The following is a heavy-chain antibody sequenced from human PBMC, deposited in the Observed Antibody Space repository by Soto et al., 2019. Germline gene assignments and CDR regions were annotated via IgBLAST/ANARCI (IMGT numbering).Heavy chain of an antibody. CDR1: GFTFSSYE. J-gene: IGHJ6*02. CDR2: ISSSGSTI. V-gene: IGHV3-48*03. CDR3: ASEWFGELNYYYYGMDV. D-gene: IGHD3-10*01. Sequence: PGGSLRLSCAASGFTFSSYEMNCVRQDPGKGLEWGSYISSSGSTIYYADSVKGRFTISRDNAKNSLYMQMNSLRAEDTAVYYCASEWFGELNYYYYGMDVWGQGNAVTVAS.